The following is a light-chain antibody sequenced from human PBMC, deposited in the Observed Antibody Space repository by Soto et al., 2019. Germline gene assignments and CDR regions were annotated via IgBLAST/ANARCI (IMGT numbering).Light chain of an antibody. CDR3: QQYNSYWT. J-gene: IGKJ1*01. Sequence: QLTQSPSSLSASVGDRVTITCRSSQGISSYLAWYQQKPGKAPKLLIYAASTLQSGVPSRFSGSGSGTEFTLTISSLQPDDFATYYCQQYNSYWTFGQGTKVDIK. CDR1: QGISSY. CDR2: AAS. V-gene: IGKV1-9*01.